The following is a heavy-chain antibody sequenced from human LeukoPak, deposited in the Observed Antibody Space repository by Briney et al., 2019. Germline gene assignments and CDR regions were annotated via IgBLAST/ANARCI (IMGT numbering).Heavy chain of an antibody. D-gene: IGHD3-3*01. V-gene: IGHV1-18*01. CDR2: ISAYNGNT. Sequence: GASVKVSCKASGYTFTSYGISWVRQAPGQGLEWMGWISAYNGNTNYAQKLQGRVTMTTDTSTSTAYMELRSLRSDDTAVYYCARLANTIFGAVTQLPDYWGQGTLVTVSS. J-gene: IGHJ4*02. CDR1: GYTFTSYG. CDR3: ARLANTIFGAVTQLPDY.